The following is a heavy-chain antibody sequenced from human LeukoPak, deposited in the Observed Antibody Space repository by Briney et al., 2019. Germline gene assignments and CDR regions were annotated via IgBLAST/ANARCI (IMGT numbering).Heavy chain of an antibody. J-gene: IGHJ4*02. V-gene: IGHV4-34*01. Sequence: PSETLSLTCAVYGGSFSGYYWSWIRQPPGKGLEWIGEINHSGSTNYNPSLKSRVTISVDTSKIQFSLKLSSVTAADTAVYYCARGYSSGSTPLDYWGQGTLVTVSS. D-gene: IGHD6-19*01. CDR2: INHSGST. CDR3: ARGYSSGSTPLDY. CDR1: GGSFSGYY.